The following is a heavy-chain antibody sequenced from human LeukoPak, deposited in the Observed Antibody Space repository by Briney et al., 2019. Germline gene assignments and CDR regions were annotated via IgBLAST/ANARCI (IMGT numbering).Heavy chain of an antibody. D-gene: IGHD3-3*01. Sequence: GGSLRLSCAASGFTFTGHTMTWLRQAPGKGLEWVSIIGGRDDRTYYADSVKGRFTISRDNSKNILYLQMNSLRAEDTAVYYCAKDPNPFYDFWSGYKWGQGTLVTVSS. CDR2: IGGRDDRT. CDR1: GFTFTGHT. CDR3: AKDPNPFYDFWSGYK. V-gene: IGHV3-23*01. J-gene: IGHJ4*02.